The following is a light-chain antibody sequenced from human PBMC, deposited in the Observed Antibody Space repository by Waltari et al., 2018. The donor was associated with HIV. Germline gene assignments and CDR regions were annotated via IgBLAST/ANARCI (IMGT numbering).Light chain of an antibody. CDR2: DTS. V-gene: IGLV7-46*01. J-gene: IGLJ3*02. CDR1: TGPVTNYHY. Sequence: QAVVTQEPSLTVSPGGTVTLTCDSSTGPVTNYHYPYWFQQKPAQAPRTLIYDTSNRQSCTPARFSASLLGGKAALTLSGAQREDEADYYCVLSYDADWVFGGGTKLTVL. CDR3: VLSYDADWV.